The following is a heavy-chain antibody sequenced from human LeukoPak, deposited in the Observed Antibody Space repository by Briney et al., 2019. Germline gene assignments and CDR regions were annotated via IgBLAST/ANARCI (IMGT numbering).Heavy chain of an antibody. CDR2: ITSSSTYI. CDR3: ARDPYSGGYGDYYYYYMDL. Sequence: GGSLRLSCAASGFTFSTYNMNWVRQAPGKGLEWVSSITSSSTYIYYADSVKGRFTISRDNAKNSLYLQMNSLRAEDTAVYYCARDPYSGGYGDYYYYYMDLWGQGTTVTISS. D-gene: IGHD1-26*01. V-gene: IGHV3-21*01. CDR1: GFTFSTYN. J-gene: IGHJ6*03.